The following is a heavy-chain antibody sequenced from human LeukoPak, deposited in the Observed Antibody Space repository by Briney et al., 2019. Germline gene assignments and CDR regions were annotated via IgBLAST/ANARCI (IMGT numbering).Heavy chain of an antibody. J-gene: IGHJ5*02. CDR3: ARDPSSGWYLKGWFDP. D-gene: IGHD6-19*01. CDR2: ISSSSSTI. CDR1: GFTFSTYS. Sequence: PGGSLRLSCAASGFTFSTYSMNWVRQAPGKGLEWVSYISSSSSTIYYADSVKGRFTISRDNAKKSLYLQMYSLRAEDTAVYYCARDPSSGWYLKGWFDPWGQGTLVTVSS. V-gene: IGHV3-48*01.